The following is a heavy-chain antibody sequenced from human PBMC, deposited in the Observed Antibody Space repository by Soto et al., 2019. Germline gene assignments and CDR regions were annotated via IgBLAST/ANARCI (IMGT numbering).Heavy chain of an antibody. CDR3: VQTSGWPGFDF. J-gene: IGHJ4*02. Sequence: EVQLVESGGGSIQPGGSLRLSCAASGFTVSSKYMTWVRQAPGKGLEWVSVIYGGGTTYYADSVKGRFTISRDKSKNTLYLQVNGLRAEDTAVYYCVQTSGWPGFDFWGQGTRVTVSS. V-gene: IGHV3-53*01. D-gene: IGHD6-19*01. CDR2: IYGGGTT. CDR1: GFTVSSKY.